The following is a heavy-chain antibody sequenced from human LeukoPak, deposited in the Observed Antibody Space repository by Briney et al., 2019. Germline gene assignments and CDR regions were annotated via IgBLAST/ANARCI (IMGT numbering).Heavy chain of an antibody. J-gene: IGHJ3*02. CDR3: AYTFGGQLAGAFDI. V-gene: IGHV4-61*02. D-gene: IGHD6-6*01. Sequence: PSETLSLTCTVSGGSISSGSYYWSWIRQPAGKGLEWIGRIYTSGSTNYNPSLKSRVTISVDTSKNQFSLKLSSVTAADTAVYYCAYTFGGQLAGAFDIWGQGTMVTVSS. CDR2: IYTSGST. CDR1: GGSISSGSYY.